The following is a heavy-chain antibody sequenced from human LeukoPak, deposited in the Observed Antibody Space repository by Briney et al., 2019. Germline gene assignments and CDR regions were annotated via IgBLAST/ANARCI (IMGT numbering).Heavy chain of an antibody. CDR3: ARDIRYFDWLLVVGYYFDY. J-gene: IGHJ4*02. V-gene: IGHV3-30-3*01. D-gene: IGHD3-9*01. CDR1: GFTFSSYA. CDR2: ISYDGSNK. Sequence: GGSLRLSCAASGFTFSSYAMHWVRQAPGKGLEWVAVISYDGSNKYYADSVKGRFTISRDNSKNTLYLQMNSLRAEDTAVYYCARDIRYFDWLLVVGYYFDYWGQGTLVTVSS.